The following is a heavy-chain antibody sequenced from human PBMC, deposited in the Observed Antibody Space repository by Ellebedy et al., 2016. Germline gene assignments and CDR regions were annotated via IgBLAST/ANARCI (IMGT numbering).Heavy chain of an antibody. V-gene: IGHV3-21*01. CDR1: GFTFTSYT. D-gene: IGHD3-3*01. Sequence: GESLKISCAASGFTFTSYTMNWVRQAPGKGLEWVSSLSSSSSYIYYAESVKGRFTISRDNAKNALYLQMNSLRAEDTAVYYCARDQGDFWSGYYLDCWGQGTLVTVSS. J-gene: IGHJ4*02. CDR2: LSSSSSYI. CDR3: ARDQGDFWSGYYLDC.